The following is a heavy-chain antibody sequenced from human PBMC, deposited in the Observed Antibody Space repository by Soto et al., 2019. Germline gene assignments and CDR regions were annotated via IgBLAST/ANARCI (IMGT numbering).Heavy chain of an antibody. CDR1: GYSISSSNW. V-gene: IGHV4-28*01. J-gene: IGHJ4*02. CDR2: IYYSGTT. CDR3: ARREIQGPIDY. D-gene: IGHD1-26*01. Sequence: QVQLQESGPGLVKPSDTLSLTCAVSGYSISSSNWWGWIRQPPGKGLEWIGYIYYSGTTYYNPSLKSQVTMSAATPKNQFSLKLTSVTAVDPAVYYCARREIQGPIDYWGQGTLVTVSS.